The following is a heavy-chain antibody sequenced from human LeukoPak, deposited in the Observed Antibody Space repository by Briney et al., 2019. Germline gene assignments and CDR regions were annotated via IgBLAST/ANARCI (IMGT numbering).Heavy chain of an antibody. D-gene: IGHD3-22*01. CDR3: AQRRVIGAFDI. CDR2: ISYDGSNK. J-gene: IGHJ3*02. V-gene: IGHV3-30*03. CDR1: GFTFSSYG. Sequence: SGGSLRLSCAASGFTFSSYGMHWVRQAPGKGLEWVAVISYDGSNKYYADSVKGRFTISRDNSKNTLYLQMNSLRAEDTAVYYCAQRRVIGAFDIWGQGTMVTVSS.